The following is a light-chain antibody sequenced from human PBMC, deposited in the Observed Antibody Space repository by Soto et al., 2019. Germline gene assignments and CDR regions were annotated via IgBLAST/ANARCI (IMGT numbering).Light chain of an antibody. J-gene: IGKJ1*01. Sequence: DIVMTQSPLSLPVTPGEPASISCRSSQSLQHSNGYNYLDWYVQKPGQSPQILIYLASNRASGVPERFSGSGSGTDFTLKISRVEAEDVGNYYCMQALQTPAFGQGTKVEIK. V-gene: IGKV2-28*01. CDR1: QSLQHSNGYNY. CDR2: LAS. CDR3: MQALQTPA.